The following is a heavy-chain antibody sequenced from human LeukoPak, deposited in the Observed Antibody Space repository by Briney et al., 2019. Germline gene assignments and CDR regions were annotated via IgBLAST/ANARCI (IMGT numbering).Heavy chain of an antibody. Sequence: SETLSLTCTVSGASISGYYWGWIRKSPRKGLEWIGYIHYSGDTNYVPSLKSRVSISVDTSKNQFSLKLTSLTAADTAVYYCVKVGTGTVDFWGQGTLVSISS. CDR2: IHYSGDT. J-gene: IGHJ4*02. CDR1: GASISGYY. D-gene: IGHD1-1*01. V-gene: IGHV4-59*01. CDR3: VKVGTGTVDF.